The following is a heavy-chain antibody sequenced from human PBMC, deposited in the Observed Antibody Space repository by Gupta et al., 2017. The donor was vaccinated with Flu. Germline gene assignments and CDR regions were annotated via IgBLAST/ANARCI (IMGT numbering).Heavy chain of an antibody. Sequence: VQLQPWGAGLLQPSEPLSPTCAVYGASFSGYYCCWLREPPGKGLEWIGESKQSGRTNYNPALKSRVTRAGETSKNQCALKMSSVTAADTAGYYCARGPPDRAGGGPGDIPHYGMDGWGQGTTGTVSS. J-gene: IGHJ6*02. CDR1: GASFSGYY. CDR2: SKQSGRT. D-gene: IGHD6-13*01. CDR3: ARGPPDRAGGGPGDIPHYGMDG. V-gene: IGHV4-34*01.